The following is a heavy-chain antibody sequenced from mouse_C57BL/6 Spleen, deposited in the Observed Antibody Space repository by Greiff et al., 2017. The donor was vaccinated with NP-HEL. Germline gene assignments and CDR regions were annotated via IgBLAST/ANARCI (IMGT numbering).Heavy chain of an antibody. CDR2: IYPGDGDT. Sequence: QVQLKESGPELVKPGASVKISCKASGYAFSSSWMNWVKQRPGKGLEWIGRIYPGDGDTNYNGKFKGKATLTADKSSSTAYMQLSSLTSEDSAVYFCAREGLRQWDYYAMDYWGQGTSVTVSS. V-gene: IGHV1-82*01. CDR3: AREGLRQWDYYAMDY. D-gene: IGHD2-2*01. J-gene: IGHJ4*01. CDR1: GYAFSSSW.